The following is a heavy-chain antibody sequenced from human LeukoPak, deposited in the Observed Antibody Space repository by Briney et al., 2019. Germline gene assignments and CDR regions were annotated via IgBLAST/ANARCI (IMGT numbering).Heavy chain of an antibody. V-gene: IGHV4-31*03. Sequence: SQTLSLTCTVSGGSISSDSYYYNWIRQPPGKVLEWIGYIYYSGSTSYNSSLKSRVTISVDTSKGQFSLKLTSVTAADTAVYYCAKGQLEAEAVAAHFDYWGQGTLVTVSS. CDR1: GGSISSDSYY. D-gene: IGHD6-19*01. J-gene: IGHJ4*02. CDR2: IYYSGST. CDR3: AKGQLEAEAVAAHFDY.